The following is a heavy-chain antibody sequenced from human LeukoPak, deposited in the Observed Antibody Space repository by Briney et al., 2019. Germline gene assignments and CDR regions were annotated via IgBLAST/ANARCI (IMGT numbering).Heavy chain of an antibody. J-gene: IGHJ3*02. CDR1: GFTFSSYG. CDR3: ARVLGLGWPRTTADAFDI. Sequence: PGGSLRLSCAASGFTFSSYGMHWVRQAPGKGLEWVAVISYDGSNKYYADSVKGRFTISRDNSKNTLYLQMNSLRAEDTAVYYCARVLGLGWPRTTADAFDIWGQGTMVTVSS. CDR2: ISYDGSNK. D-gene: IGHD5-12*01. V-gene: IGHV3-30*03.